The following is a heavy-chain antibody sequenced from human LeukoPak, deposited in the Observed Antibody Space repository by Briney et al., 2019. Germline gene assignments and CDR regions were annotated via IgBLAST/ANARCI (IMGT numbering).Heavy chain of an antibody. CDR2: IYTSGST. CDR1: GGSISSGSYY. D-gene: IGHD3-10*01. Sequence: SETLSLTCTVSGGSISSGSYYWSWIRQPAGKGLEWIGRIYTSGSTNYNPSLKSRVTISVDTSKNQFSLKLSSVTAADTAVYYCARAYGSGSYVADSWGPGTLVTVSS. J-gene: IGHJ4*02. V-gene: IGHV4-61*02. CDR3: ARAYGSGSYVADS.